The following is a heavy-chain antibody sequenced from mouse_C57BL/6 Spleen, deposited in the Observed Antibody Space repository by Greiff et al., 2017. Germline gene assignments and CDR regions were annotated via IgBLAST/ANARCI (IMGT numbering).Heavy chain of an antibody. Sequence: QVQLQQSGAELAKPGASVKLSCKASGYTFTSYWMHWVKQRPGQGLEWIGYINPSSGYSKSYQKFKDKATLTADKSSSTAYMRMSSLTYEDSAVYYCARSPLPTVPLYYAMDYWGQGTSVTVSS. D-gene: IGHD1-1*01. V-gene: IGHV1-7*01. CDR1: GYTFTSYW. CDR3: ARSPLPTVPLYYAMDY. CDR2: INPSSGYS. J-gene: IGHJ4*01.